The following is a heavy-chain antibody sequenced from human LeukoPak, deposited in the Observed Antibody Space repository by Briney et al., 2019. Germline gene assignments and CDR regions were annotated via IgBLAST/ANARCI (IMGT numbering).Heavy chain of an antibody. CDR2: VSYDGNDR. V-gene: IGHV3-30*03. D-gene: IGHD3-16*02. J-gene: IGHJ4*02. CDR3: ATSLPDRSSLNSFDY. CDR1: GFTFSSYW. Sequence: GGSLRLSCAASGFTFSSYWMSWVRQAPGKGLEWLAVVSYDGNDRYYADSVKGRFTISRDNSKNALSLQISGLRAEDTAMYYCATSLPDRSSLNSFDYWGQGTLVTVSS.